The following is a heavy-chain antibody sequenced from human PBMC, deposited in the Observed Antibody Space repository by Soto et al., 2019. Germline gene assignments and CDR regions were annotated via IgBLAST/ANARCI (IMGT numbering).Heavy chain of an antibody. V-gene: IGHV3-23*01. CDR2: IGPNGQGI. CDR3: AQLGLMTFSHKHYFNH. D-gene: IGHD1-1*01. CDR1: GFTVTTNG. Sequence: EVKRLESGGGLVQQGGSLRLSCGVSGFTVTTNGVSWVRQAPGKGLEWVSAIGPNGQGIWYADSVKGRFTISRDNPKNPLYLQLNRLRAEDTAVYYCAQLGLMTFSHKHYFNHWGRGTLVTFSS. J-gene: IGHJ4*02.